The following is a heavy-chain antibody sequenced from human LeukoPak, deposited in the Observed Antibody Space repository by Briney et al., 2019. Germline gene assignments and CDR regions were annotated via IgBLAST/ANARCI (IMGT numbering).Heavy chain of an antibody. Sequence: GESLKISCKGSGYSFTSYWIGWVRQMPGKGLEWMGIIYPGDSDTRYSPSFQGQVTISADKSISTAYLQWSSLKASDTAMYYCVRLFVSWVTVAGGGWFDPWGQGTLVTVSS. CDR2: IYPGDSDT. CDR3: VRLFVSWVTVAGGGWFDP. J-gene: IGHJ5*02. D-gene: IGHD6-19*01. CDR1: GYSFTSYW. V-gene: IGHV5-51*01.